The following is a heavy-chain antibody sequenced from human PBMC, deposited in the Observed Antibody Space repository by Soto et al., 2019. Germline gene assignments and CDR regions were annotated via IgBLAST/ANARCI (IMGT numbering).Heavy chain of an antibody. CDR3: AKGVNYCSGGSCYHSAWAFDI. J-gene: IGHJ3*02. CDR1: GFTFSSYG. V-gene: IGHV3-30*18. D-gene: IGHD2-15*01. Sequence: GGSLRLSCAASGFTFSSYGMHWVRQAPGKGLEWVAVISYDGSNKYYADSVKGRFTISRDNSKNTLYLQMNSLRAEDTAVYYCAKGVNYCSGGSCYHSAWAFDIWGQGTMVTVSS. CDR2: ISYDGSNK.